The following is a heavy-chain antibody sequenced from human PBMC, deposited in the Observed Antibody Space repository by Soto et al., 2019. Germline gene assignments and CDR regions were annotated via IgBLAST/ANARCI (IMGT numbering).Heavy chain of an antibody. D-gene: IGHD6-19*01. J-gene: IGHJ3*02. V-gene: IGHV3-53*05. Sequence: PGGSLRLSCAASGFIVSNTYMSWVRQAPGKGLEWVSFIYTGGSTYYADSVKGRFTVSRDSSMNMLYLQMDSLRAEDTAVYYCARDRQSSGWLDAFDICGQGTMVTVSS. CDR1: GFIVSNTY. CDR3: ARDRQSSGWLDAFDI. CDR2: IYTGGST.